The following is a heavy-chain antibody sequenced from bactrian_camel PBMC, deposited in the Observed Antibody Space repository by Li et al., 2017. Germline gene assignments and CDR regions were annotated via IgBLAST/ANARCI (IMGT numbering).Heavy chain of an antibody. V-gene: IGHV3S55*01. CDR1: GYERNARYC. J-gene: IGHJ4*01. Sequence: HVQLVESGGGSVQAGGSLRLSCVASGYERNARYCMGWFRQAPGKEREGIAASAIGLAYRYLGDSVKGRFDVIRDSASNTLYLQMNDLRPGDTAMYYCAADLRGGPRCYDRVRGGMLDYGGRGTQVTVS. CDR3: AADLRGGPRCYDRVRGGMLDY. CDR2: SAIGLAYR. D-gene: IGHD3*01.